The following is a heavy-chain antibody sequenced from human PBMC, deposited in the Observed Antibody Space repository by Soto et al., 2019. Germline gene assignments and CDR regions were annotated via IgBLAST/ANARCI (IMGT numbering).Heavy chain of an antibody. V-gene: IGHV3-74*01. J-gene: IGHJ6*03. CDR3: ARGPSRGYSGYAHYYYYYMDV. CDR1: GFTFSSYW. D-gene: IGHD5-12*01. CDR2: INSDGSST. Sequence: GGSLRLSCAASGFTFSSYWMHWVRQAPGKGLVWVSRINSDGSSTSYADSVKGRFTISRDNAKNTLYLQMNSLRAEDTAVYYCARGPSRGYSGYAHYYYYYMDVWGKGTTVTVSS.